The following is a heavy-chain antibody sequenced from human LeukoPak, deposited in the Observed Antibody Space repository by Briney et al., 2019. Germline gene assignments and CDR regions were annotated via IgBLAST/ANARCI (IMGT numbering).Heavy chain of an antibody. CDR1: GFTFRSYG. D-gene: IGHD1-1*01. CDR2: ISYDGSNE. J-gene: IGHJ6*02. V-gene: IGHV3-30*18. Sequence: PGGSLRLSCAASGFTFRSYGMHWVRQAPGRGLEWVAVISYDGSNEYYVDPVKGRFNISRDNSKNTLYLQMHSLRVEDTARYYCAKEGNDFYYYGLDVWGQGTTVTVSS. CDR3: AKEGNDFYYYGLDV.